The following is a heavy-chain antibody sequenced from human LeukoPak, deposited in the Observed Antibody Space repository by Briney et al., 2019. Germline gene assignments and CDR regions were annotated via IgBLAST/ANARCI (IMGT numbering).Heavy chain of an antibody. CDR1: GFAFSNYW. CDR2: IISDGSST. Sequence: PGGSLRLSCAASGFAFSNYWMHWVRQTPGKGLVWVSRIISDGSSTSYADSVKGRFTISRDNAKNTLYLQMNSLRAEGTAVYYCARDGSLPDYWGQGTLVTVSS. CDR3: ARDGSLPDY. V-gene: IGHV3-74*01. J-gene: IGHJ4*02.